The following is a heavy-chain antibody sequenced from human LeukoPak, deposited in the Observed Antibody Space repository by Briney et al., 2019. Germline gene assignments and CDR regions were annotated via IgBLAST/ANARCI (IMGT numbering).Heavy chain of an antibody. CDR1: GFTFSTYA. CDR3: AAYCSSASCLIDY. D-gene: IGHD2-2*01. J-gene: IGHJ4*02. V-gene: IGHV3-23*01. CDR2: ISGSGGST. Sequence: GGSLRLSCAASGFTFSTYAMSWVRQAPGTGLEWVSGISGSGGSTYYADSVKGRFTISRDNSKNTLHLQMNSLRAEDSAVYYCAAYCSSASCLIDYRGQGTLVTVSS.